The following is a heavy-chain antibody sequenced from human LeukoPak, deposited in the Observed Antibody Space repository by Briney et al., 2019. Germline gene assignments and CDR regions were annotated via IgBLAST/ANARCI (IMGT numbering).Heavy chain of an antibody. J-gene: IGHJ5*02. D-gene: IGHD4-23*01. V-gene: IGHV4-39*07. CDR2: IYYSGST. CDR3: ARDSGHGGNSP. Sequence: SETLSLTCTVSGGSISSGNYYWGWIRQPPGKGLEWIGSIYYSGSTYYNASLKRRVTISVDTSKNQFSLKLNSVTAADTAVYYCARDSGHGGNSPWGQGTLVTVSS. CDR1: GGSISSGNYY.